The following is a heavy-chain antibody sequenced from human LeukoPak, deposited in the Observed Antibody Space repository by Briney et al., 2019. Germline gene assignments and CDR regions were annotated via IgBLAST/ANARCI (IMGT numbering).Heavy chain of an antibody. V-gene: IGHV4-4*08. CDR3: ASSYDGKTAPYDL. CDR1: NDSISSYC. J-gene: IGHJ5*02. Sequence: SETLSLTCTVSNDSISSYCCSWVRQPPGKGLEWIGFMCPSGRTDYNPSLKSRVTMSVDTSKNQLSMELRFLTAADTAVYYCASSYDGKTAPYDLWGHGTLVTVSS. CDR2: MCPSGRT. D-gene: IGHD4-23*01.